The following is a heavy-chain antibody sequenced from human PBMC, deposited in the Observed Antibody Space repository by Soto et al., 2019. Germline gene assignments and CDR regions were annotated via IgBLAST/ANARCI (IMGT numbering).Heavy chain of an antibody. CDR2: IKSKTDGGTT. D-gene: IGHD3-10*01. V-gene: IGHV3-15*01. CDR1: GFTFSNAW. Sequence: GGSLRLSCAASGFTFSNAWMSWVRQAPGKGLEWVGRIKSKTDGGTTDYAAPVKGRFTISRDDSKNTLYLQMNSLKTEDTAVYYCTTDAVRGATPLYRHYYYYMDVWGKGTTVTVSS. CDR3: TTDAVRGATPLYRHYYYYMDV. J-gene: IGHJ6*03.